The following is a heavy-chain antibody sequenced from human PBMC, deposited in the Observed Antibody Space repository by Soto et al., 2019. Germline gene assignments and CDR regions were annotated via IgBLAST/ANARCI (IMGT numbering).Heavy chain of an antibody. CDR1: GYTFTSYG. Sequence: QVQLVQSGAEVKKPGASVKVSCKASGYTFTSYGISWARQAPGQGLEWMGWISAYNGNTNYAQKLQGRVTMTTDTSTSTAYMELRSLRSDDTAVYYCARDAYCTNGVCYKDAFDIWGQGTMVTVSS. CDR2: ISAYNGNT. CDR3: ARDAYCTNGVCYKDAFDI. V-gene: IGHV1-18*01. D-gene: IGHD2-8*01. J-gene: IGHJ3*02.